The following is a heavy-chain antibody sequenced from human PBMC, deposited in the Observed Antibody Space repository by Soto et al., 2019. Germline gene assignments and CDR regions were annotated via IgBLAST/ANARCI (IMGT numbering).Heavy chain of an antibody. D-gene: IGHD6-19*01. Sequence: GGSLRLSCSAFGFTFSSAWMNWVRQAPGKGLEWVGRIKTNSAGGTADYAAPVKGRFTISRDDTENTLFLQMDSLKTEDTAVYYCTTVGSAWYVAYWGRGTLVTVSS. CDR2: IKTNSAGGTA. J-gene: IGHJ4*02. CDR3: TTVGSAWYVAY. V-gene: IGHV3-15*01. CDR1: GFTFSSAW.